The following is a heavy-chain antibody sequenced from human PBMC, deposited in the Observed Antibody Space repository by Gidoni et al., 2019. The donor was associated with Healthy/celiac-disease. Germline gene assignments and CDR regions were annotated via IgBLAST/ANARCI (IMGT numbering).Heavy chain of an antibody. CDR1: GGSISSGSYY. J-gene: IGHJ4*02. CDR2: IYTRGST. CDR3: ARVGVVVAATDY. Sequence: QVQLQESGPGLVKPSQTLSLTCTVPGGSISSGSYYWSWIRQPAGKGLEWIGRIYTRGSTNYNPSLKSRVTISVDTSKNQFSLKLSSVTAADTAVYYCARVGVVVAATDYWGQGTLVTVSS. D-gene: IGHD2-15*01. V-gene: IGHV4-61*02.